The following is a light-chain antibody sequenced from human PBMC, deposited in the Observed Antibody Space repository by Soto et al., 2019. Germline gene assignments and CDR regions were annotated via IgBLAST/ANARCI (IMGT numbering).Light chain of an antibody. J-gene: IGKJ2*01. CDR1: QSVSSSS. Sequence: EIVLTQSPGTLSLSPGERATLSCRASQSVSSSSLAWYQQKPGQAPRLHIYGASSRATGIPDRFSGRGSGTDFNLTISRLEPDDFAVFYGQEYGSSPYTFGQGTKLEIK. V-gene: IGKV3-20*01. CDR3: QEYGSSPYT. CDR2: GAS.